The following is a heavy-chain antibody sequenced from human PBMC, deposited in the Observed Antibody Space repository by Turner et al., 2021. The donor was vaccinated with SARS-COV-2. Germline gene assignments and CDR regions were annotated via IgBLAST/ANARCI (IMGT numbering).Heavy chain of an antibody. CDR2: GHPNGTN. Sequence: QVQLQHWGAGPLRPSETLSLSCAVNVWSLSGYYWTWIRQPPGKGLEGIGEGHPNGTNYYTPSRKSRVSMSVDTNKNQLYLNLNTVTDTDTAYYDCARGDDARKSVVVWGQGTLVTVSS. J-gene: IGHJ4*02. CDR1: VWSLSGYY. CDR3: ARGDDARKSVVV. V-gene: IGHV4-34*01. D-gene: IGHD3-22*01.